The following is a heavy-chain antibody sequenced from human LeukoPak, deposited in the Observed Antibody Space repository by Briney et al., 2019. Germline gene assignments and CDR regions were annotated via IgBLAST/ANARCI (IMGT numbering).Heavy chain of an antibody. J-gene: IGHJ4*02. Sequence: GGSLRLSCAASGFTFSSYAMSWVRQAPGKGLEWVSAISGSGGSTYYADSVKGRFTISRDNSKNTLDLQMNSLRAEDTAVYNCAKGRNPITMIVVVIGDWGQGTLVTVSS. CDR1: GFTFSSYA. CDR2: ISGSGGST. CDR3: AKGRNPITMIVVVIGD. V-gene: IGHV3-23*01. D-gene: IGHD3-22*01.